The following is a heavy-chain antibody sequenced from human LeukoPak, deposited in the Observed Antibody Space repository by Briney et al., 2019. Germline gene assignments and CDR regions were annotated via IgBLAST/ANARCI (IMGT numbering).Heavy chain of an antibody. Sequence: SETLSLTCAVCGGSFSGYYWSWIRQPPGKGLEWIGEINHSGSTNYNPSLKSRVTISVDTSKNQFSLKLSSVTAADTAVYYCARVPRTTRLDYWGQGTLVTVSS. V-gene: IGHV4-34*01. CDR3: ARVPRTTRLDY. CDR2: INHSGST. J-gene: IGHJ4*02. CDR1: GGSFSGYY. D-gene: IGHD2-2*01.